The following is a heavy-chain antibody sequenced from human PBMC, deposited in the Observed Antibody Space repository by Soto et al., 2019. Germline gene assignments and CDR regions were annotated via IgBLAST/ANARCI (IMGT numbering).Heavy chain of an antibody. V-gene: IGHV3-48*02. D-gene: IGHD3-3*01. CDR2: ISSSSSTI. CDR3: AGRFGVVISGMDV. CDR1: GFTFSSYS. J-gene: IGHJ6*02. Sequence: GGSLRLSCAASGFTFSSYSMNWVRQAPGKGLEWVSYISSSSSTIYYADSVKGRFTISRDNAKNSLHLQMNSLRDEDTAVYYCAGRFGVVISGMDVWGQGTTVTVSS.